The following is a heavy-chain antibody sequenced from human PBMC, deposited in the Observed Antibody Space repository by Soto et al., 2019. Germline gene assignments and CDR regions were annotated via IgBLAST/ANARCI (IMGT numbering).Heavy chain of an antibody. V-gene: IGHV3-48*01. Sequence: EVQLMESGGGLVQPGGSLRLSCAASGFTFSSYSMNWVRQAPGKGLEWVSYISSSSSTIYYADSVKGRFTISRDNAKNSLYLQMNSLRAEDTAVYYCAVADIVVVPAAIYRGVWGKGTTVTVSS. CDR2: ISSSSSTI. J-gene: IGHJ6*04. D-gene: IGHD2-2*01. CDR1: GFTFSSYS. CDR3: AVADIVVVPAAIYRGV.